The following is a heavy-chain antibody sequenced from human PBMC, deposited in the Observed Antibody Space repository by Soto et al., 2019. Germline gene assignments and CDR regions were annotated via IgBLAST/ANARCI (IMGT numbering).Heavy chain of an antibody. CDR2: IYPGDSDT. CDR1: GYSFTSYW. V-gene: IGHV5-51*01. CDR3: ARQADVDTAMVTGFDY. Sequence: GVSLRVSCKGCGYSFTSYWIGWVRQMPGKGLEWMGIIYPGDSDTRYSPSFQGQVTISADKSISTAYLQWSSLKASDTAMYYCARQADVDTAMVTGFDYWGQGTLVTVSS. D-gene: IGHD5-18*01. J-gene: IGHJ4*02.